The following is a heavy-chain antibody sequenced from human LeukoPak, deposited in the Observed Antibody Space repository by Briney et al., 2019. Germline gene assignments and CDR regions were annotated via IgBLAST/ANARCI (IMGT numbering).Heavy chain of an antibody. V-gene: IGHV3-30*04. Sequence: GGSLRLSCAASGFTFRSYAMHWVRQAPGKGLEWVAVISYDGSNKYYADSVKGRFTISRDNSKNTLYLQMNSLRAEDTAVYYCARDRDSGWYYFDYWGQGTLVTVSS. J-gene: IGHJ4*02. CDR1: GFTFRSYA. D-gene: IGHD6-19*01. CDR3: ARDRDSGWYYFDY. CDR2: ISYDGSNK.